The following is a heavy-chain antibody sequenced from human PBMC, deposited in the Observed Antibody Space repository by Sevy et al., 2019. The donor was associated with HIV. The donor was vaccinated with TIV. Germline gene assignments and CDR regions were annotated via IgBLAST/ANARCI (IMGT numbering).Heavy chain of an antibody. J-gene: IGHJ4*02. CDR3: ASFSGSYYFDY. CDR1: GGSISSGGDS. CDR2: IYHSGST. Sequence: SETLSLTCAVSGGSISSGGDSWSWIRQPPGKGLEWIGYIYHSGSTYYNPSLKSRVTISVDRSKNQFSLKLSSVTAADTAVYYCASFSGSYYFDYWGQGTLVTVSS. D-gene: IGHD3-10*01. V-gene: IGHV4-30-2*01.